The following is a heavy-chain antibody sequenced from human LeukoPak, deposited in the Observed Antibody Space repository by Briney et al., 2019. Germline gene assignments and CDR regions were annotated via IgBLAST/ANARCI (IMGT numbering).Heavy chain of an antibody. CDR3: AKDYYYSRGYQAYFDY. CDR1: GFTFSSYG. Sequence: GGSLRLTCAASGFTFSSYGMHWVRQAPGKGLEWVAVISYVGSNKYYAASVKGRFTISRDNSKNTLYLQMNSLRAEDTTVYYCAKDYYYSRGYQAYFDYWGQGTLVTVSS. CDR2: ISYVGSNK. D-gene: IGHD3-22*01. J-gene: IGHJ4*02. V-gene: IGHV3-30*18.